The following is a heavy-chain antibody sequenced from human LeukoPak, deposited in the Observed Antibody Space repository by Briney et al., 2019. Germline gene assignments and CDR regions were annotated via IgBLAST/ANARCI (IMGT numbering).Heavy chain of an antibody. CDR1: GGSISSGSYY. V-gene: IGHV4-61*02. CDR3: ARADYSNQDY. D-gene: IGHD4-11*01. Sequence: SETLSLTYTVSGGSISSGSYYWSWIRQSAGKGLEWIGRIYTSGSTNYNPSLKSRVTISVDTSKNQFSLKLSSVTAADTAVYYCARADYSNQDYWGQGTLVTVSS. J-gene: IGHJ4*02. CDR2: IYTSGST.